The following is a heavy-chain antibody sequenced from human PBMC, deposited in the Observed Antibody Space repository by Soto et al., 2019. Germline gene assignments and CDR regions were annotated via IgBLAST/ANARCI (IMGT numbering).Heavy chain of an antibody. V-gene: IGHV3-30*18. CDR2: ISHDGSNK. J-gene: IGHJ5*02. CDR3: AKDADFDTRNLHH. Sequence: GGALRVSCSASGVPLSRYEIHWVRQVPGRGLEWVALISHDGSNKYYVDSVKGRFIISRDNSKNTVYLQMNSLRTEDTALYYCAKDADFDTRNLHHWGQGTLVTVSS. CDR1: GVPLSRYE. D-gene: IGHD3-22*01.